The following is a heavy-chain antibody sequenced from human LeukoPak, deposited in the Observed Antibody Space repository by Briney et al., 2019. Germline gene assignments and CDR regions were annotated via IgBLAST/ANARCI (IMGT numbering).Heavy chain of an antibody. CDR2: ISGSGGST. J-gene: IGHJ5*02. Sequence: PGGSLRLSCAASGFTFSSYARSWVRQAPGKGLEWVSAISGSGGSTYYADSVKGRFTISRDNSKNTLYLQMNSLRAEDTAVYYCAKTGYGSGSYLYNWFDPWGQGTLVTVSS. CDR3: AKTGYGSGSYLYNWFDP. D-gene: IGHD3-10*01. V-gene: IGHV3-23*01. CDR1: GFTFSSYA.